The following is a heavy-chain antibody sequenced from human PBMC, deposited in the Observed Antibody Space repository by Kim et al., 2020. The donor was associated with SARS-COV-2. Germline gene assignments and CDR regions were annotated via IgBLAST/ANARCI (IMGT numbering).Heavy chain of an antibody. D-gene: IGHD4-17*01. CDR1: GYTFTGYY. CDR2: INPNSGGT. CDR3: ASPQNRLDDYGDKYYYYGMDV. Sequence: ASVKVSCKASGYTFTGYYMHWVRQAPGQGLEWMGRINPNSGGTNYAQKFQGRVTMTRDTSISTAYMELSRLRSDDTAVYYCASPQNRLDDYGDKYYYYGMDVWGQGTTVTVSS. J-gene: IGHJ6*02. V-gene: IGHV1-2*06.